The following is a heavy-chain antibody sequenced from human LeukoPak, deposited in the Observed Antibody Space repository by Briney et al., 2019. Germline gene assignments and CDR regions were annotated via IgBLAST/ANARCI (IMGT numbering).Heavy chain of an antibody. CDR1: GGSFSGYY. V-gene: IGHV4-34*01. Sequence: SETLSLTCAVYGGSFSGYYWSWIRQPPGKGLEWIGEINHSGSTNYNPSLKSRVTISVDTSKNQFSLKLSSVTAADTAVYYCASRQQLRGSGYSRWGQETLVTVSS. D-gene: IGHD3-22*01. CDR2: INHSGST. CDR3: ASRQQLRGSGYSR. J-gene: IGHJ4*02.